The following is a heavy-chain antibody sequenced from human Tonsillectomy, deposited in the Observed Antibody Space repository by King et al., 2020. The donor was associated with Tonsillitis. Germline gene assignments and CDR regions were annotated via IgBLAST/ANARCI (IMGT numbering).Heavy chain of an antibody. CDR2: ISWNSGSI. CDR3: ARTRREPGRGYFYYGMDV. V-gene: IGHV3-9*01. J-gene: IGHJ6*02. D-gene: IGHD1-26*01. CDR1: GFSFDDYA. Sequence: VQLVESGGGLVQPGRSLRLSCAASGFSFDDYAMHWVRQAPGKGLEWVSGISWNSGSIGYADSVKGRFTISRDNAKNSLYLHMNSLRAEDTAMYSCARTRREPGRGYFYYGMDVWGQGTTVTVSS.